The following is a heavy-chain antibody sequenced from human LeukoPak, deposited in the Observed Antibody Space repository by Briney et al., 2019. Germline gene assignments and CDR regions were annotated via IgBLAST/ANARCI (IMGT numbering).Heavy chain of an antibody. V-gene: IGHV3-30-3*01. D-gene: IGHD3-10*01. CDR3: ARDLENYYGSGDHAFDI. CDR2: ISYDGSNK. Sequence: PGGSLRLSCAASGFTFSSYAMHWVRQAPGKGLEWVAVISYDGSNKYYADSVKGRFTISRDNSKNTLYLQMNSLRAEDTAVYYCARDLENYYGSGDHAFDIWGQGTMVTVSS. J-gene: IGHJ3*02. CDR1: GFTFSSYA.